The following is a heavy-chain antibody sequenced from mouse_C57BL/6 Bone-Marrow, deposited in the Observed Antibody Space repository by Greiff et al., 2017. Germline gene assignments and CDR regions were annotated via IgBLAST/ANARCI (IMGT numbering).Heavy chain of an antibody. D-gene: IGHD3-2*02. J-gene: IGHJ2*01. CDR3: ARRRLRVPYYFDY. Sequence: QVQLQQPGAELVKPGASVKLSCKASGYTFTSYWMHWVKQRPGRGLEWIGRIDPNSGGTKYNEKFKSKATLTVDKPTSTAYMQLSSLTSEDSAVYDCARRRLRVPYYFDYWGQGTTLTVSS. V-gene: IGHV1-72*01. CDR1: GYTFTSYW. CDR2: IDPNSGGT.